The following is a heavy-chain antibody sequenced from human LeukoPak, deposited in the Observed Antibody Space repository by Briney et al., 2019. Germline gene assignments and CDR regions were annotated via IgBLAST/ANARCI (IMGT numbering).Heavy chain of an antibody. CDR3: AKGRSPLDY. CDR1: GFTFSSSA. CDR2: ISGSGGST. Sequence: GGSLRLSCAASGFTFSSSAMRWVRQAPGKGLEWVSSISGSGGSTYYADSVKGRFTISRDNSKNTLYLQMNSLRAEDTAVYYCAKGRSPLDYWGQGTLVTVSS. J-gene: IGHJ4*02. V-gene: IGHV3-23*01.